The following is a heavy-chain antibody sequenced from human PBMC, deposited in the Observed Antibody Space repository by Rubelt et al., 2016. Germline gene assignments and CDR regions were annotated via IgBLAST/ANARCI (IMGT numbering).Heavy chain of an antibody. CDR1: GFSLSTIGMC. CDR3: ARTQTETEPDY. CDR2: IAWDDDK. Sequence: QVTLRESGPALVKPTQTFTLTCTFSGFSLSTIGMCVSWIRQPPGKALEWLALIAWDDDKYYSTSLKTRLTISKETSKNQVVLTMTNMDPMDTATYYCARTQTETEPDYWGQGTLVTVSS. D-gene: IGHD1-1*01. J-gene: IGHJ4*02. V-gene: IGHV2-70*01.